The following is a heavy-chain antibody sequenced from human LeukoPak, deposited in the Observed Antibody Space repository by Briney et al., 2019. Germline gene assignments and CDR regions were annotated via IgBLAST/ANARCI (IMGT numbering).Heavy chain of an antibody. CDR1: GFTFSSYA. D-gene: IGHD3-10*01. CDR2: ISYDGSNK. Sequence: SGGSLRLSCAASGFTFSSYAMHWVRQAPGKGLEWVAVISYDGSNKYYADSVKGRFTISRDNSKNTLYLQMNSLRAEDTAVYYCARDPGKYYGSGSYPDYWGQGTLVTVSS. V-gene: IGHV3-30-3*01. CDR3: ARDPGKYYGSGSYPDY. J-gene: IGHJ4*02.